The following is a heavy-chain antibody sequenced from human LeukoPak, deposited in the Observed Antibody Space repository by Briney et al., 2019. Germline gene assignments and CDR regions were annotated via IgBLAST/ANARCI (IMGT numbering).Heavy chain of an antibody. CDR2: IYSGGST. CDR3: ARGAVTRFDI. D-gene: IGHD4-17*01. V-gene: IGHV3-53*01. J-gene: IGHJ3*02. Sequence: GGSLILSCAASGFTVSSNYMSWVRQAPGKGLEWVSVIYSGGSTFYADSVKGRFTISRDNSKNTLFLQINSLRVEDTAVYYCARGAVTRFDIWGQGTMVTVSS. CDR1: GFTVSSNY.